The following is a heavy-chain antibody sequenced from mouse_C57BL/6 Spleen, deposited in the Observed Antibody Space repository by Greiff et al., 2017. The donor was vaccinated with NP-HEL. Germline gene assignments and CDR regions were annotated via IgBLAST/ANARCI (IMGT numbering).Heavy chain of an antibody. CDR3: ARGDLLLRFYAMDY. CDR1: GYSFTDYN. Sequence: EVQLQQSGPELVKPGASVKISCKASGYSFTDYNMNWVKQSNGKSLEWSGVINPNYGTTSYNQKFKGKATLTVDQSSSTAYMQLNSLTSEDSAVYYCARGDLLLRFYAMDYWGQGTSVTVSS. J-gene: IGHJ4*01. V-gene: IGHV1-39*01. D-gene: IGHD1-1*01. CDR2: INPNYGTT.